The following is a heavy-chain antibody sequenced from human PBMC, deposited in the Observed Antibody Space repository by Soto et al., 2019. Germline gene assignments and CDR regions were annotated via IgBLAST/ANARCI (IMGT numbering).Heavy chain of an antibody. CDR1: GSSMTTYY. Sequence: NPSETLSLTCSVSGSSMTTYYWHWIRQAPGKGLEWIGFIYNSGRGSTGSNPSLSSRVTFSIETSKNQFSLKLDSVTAADTAVYSCVSGAERVAMPSXYWGQGLLVTAST. V-gene: IGHV4-59*01. J-gene: IGHJ4*02. D-gene: IGHD2-2*01. CDR2: IYNSGRGST. CDR3: VSGAERVAMPSXY.